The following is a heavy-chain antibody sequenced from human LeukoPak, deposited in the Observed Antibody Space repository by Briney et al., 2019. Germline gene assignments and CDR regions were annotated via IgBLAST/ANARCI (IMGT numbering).Heavy chain of an antibody. V-gene: IGHV3-74*01. CDR1: GFTFSSYW. Sequence: GGSLRLSCAASGFTFSSYWMHWVRQAPGKGLVWVSRINSDGSSTSYADSVKGRFTISRDNDKNTLYLHMNSLRAEDTAVYYCARYCSSTSCSPTGCLDYWGQGTLVTVSS. CDR3: ARYCSSTSCSPTGCLDY. D-gene: IGHD2-2*01. CDR2: INSDGSST. J-gene: IGHJ4*02.